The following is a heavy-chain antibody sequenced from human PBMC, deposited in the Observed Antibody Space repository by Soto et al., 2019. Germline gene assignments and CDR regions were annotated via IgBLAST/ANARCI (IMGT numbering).Heavy chain of an antibody. CDR1: GFTFSDYA. CDR2: VSHDGRNT. D-gene: IGHD6-19*01. CDR3: ARGGRQWLVTSDFSY. J-gene: IGHJ4*02. Sequence: VQLVESGGGVVQPGRSLRLSCAASGFTFSDYAMHWVRQAPGKGLEWVAVVSHDGRNTHYADSVKGRFTISRDSSKNRVSLEMPSLRAEDTAVYSCARGGRQWLVTSDFSYGGQGALVTVSS. V-gene: IGHV3-30*03.